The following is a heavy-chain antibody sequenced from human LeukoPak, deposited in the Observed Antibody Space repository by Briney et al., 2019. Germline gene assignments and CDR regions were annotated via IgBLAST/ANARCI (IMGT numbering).Heavy chain of an antibody. CDR3: ARGGDAFDI. D-gene: IGHD3-16*01. CDR1: GFTFSSYG. J-gene: IGHJ3*02. Sequence: GGSLRLSCAASGFTFSSYGMHWARQAPGKGLEWVAVIWYDGSNKYYADSVKGRFTISRDNSKNTLYLQMNSLRAEDTAVYYCARGGDAFDIWGQGTMVTVSS. V-gene: IGHV3-33*01. CDR2: IWYDGSNK.